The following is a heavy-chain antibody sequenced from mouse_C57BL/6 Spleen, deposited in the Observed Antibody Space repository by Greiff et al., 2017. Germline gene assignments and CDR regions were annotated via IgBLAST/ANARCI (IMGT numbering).Heavy chain of an antibody. CDR1: GYTFTGYW. CDR3: ASYYYGSSYEAY. V-gene: IGHV1-9*01. D-gene: IGHD1-1*01. CDR2: ILPGSGST. Sequence: VQLQQSGAELMKPGASVKLSCKATGYTFTGYWIEWVKQRPGHGLEWIGEILPGSGSTNYNVKFKGKATFTADTSSNTAYMQLSSLTTEDSAIYYCASYYYGSSYEAYWGQGTLVTVSA. J-gene: IGHJ3*01.